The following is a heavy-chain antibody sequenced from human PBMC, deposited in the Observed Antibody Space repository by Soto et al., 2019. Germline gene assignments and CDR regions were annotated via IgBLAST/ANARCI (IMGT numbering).Heavy chain of an antibody. CDR1: GSTFTRYA. V-gene: IGHV1-3*01. D-gene: IGHD2-2*01. J-gene: IGHJ4*02. Sequence: XSVKVSCKASGSTFTRYAMHWVRQAPGQXLEWMGWLNDXNGNKXHSQQFKGRVXXTRDTYAXXDYMALRSMGSEHIAVYYCASEGVVPADMTVFLWGQGTLVTVSS. CDR2: LNDXNGNK. CDR3: ASEGVVPADMTVFL.